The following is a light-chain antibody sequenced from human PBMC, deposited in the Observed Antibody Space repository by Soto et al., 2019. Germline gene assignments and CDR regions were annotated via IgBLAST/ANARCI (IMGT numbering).Light chain of an antibody. CDR1: QDIDKY. CDR2: DVS. J-gene: IGKJ5*01. Sequence: DIPMTQSPSSLSAYLGDRVTITCQASQDIDKYLNWYQQKPGKAPKLLVDDVSNLETGVPSRFSGSGSGTEFTLTISSLQPDDFATYYCQQYNSYSFTFGQGTRLEIK. V-gene: IGKV1-33*01. CDR3: QQYNSYSFT.